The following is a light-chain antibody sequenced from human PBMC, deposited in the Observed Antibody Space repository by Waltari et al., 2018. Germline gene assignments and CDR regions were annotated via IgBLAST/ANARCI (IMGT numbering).Light chain of an antibody. CDR2: NSF. CDR1: SSNIGAGYD. J-gene: IGLJ3*02. CDR3: QSYDNRLYGTRV. V-gene: IGLV1-40*01. Sequence: QSVLTQPPSVSGAPGPGVTISSPGTSSNIGAGYDVHCYQRLPGAAPKLLIYNSFNRPSGVPDRFSGSKSGMSASLAITGLQAEDEADYYCQSYDNRLYGTRVFGGGTKLTVL.